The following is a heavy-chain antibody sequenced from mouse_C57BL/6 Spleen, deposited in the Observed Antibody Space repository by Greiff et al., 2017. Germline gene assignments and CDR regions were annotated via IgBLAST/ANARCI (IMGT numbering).Heavy chain of an antibody. CDR3: SRGRRDGYYYYY. Sequence: QVQLQQPGAELMKPGASVKLSCKATGYTFTGYWIEWVKQRPGHGLEWIGEILPGSGSSNHNEKLKGKATFTADTSSNTAYMQLSSLTTEDSAIYYCSRGRRDGYYYYYWGQGTTLTVSS. V-gene: IGHV1-9*01. J-gene: IGHJ2*01. D-gene: IGHD2-3*01. CDR2: ILPGSGSS. CDR1: GYTFTGYW.